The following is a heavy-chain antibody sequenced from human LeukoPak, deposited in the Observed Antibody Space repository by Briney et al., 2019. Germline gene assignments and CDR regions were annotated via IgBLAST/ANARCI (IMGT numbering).Heavy chain of an antibody. CDR3: AKGEWFGGLSPFDY. V-gene: IGHV3-48*04. D-gene: IGHD3-10*01. CDR2: ISSSSSTI. J-gene: IGHJ4*02. Sequence: GGSLRLSCAASGFTFSSYSMNWVRQAPGKGLEWVSYISSSSSTIYYADSVKGRFTISRDNAKNSLYLQMNSLRAEDTAVYYCAKGEWFGGLSPFDYWGQGTLVTVSS. CDR1: GFTFSSYS.